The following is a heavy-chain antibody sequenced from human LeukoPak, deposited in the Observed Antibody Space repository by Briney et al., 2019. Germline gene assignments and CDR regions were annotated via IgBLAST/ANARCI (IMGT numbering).Heavy chain of an antibody. CDR1: GGSFSGYY. Sequence: SETLSLTCAVYGGSFSGYYWSWIRQPPGKGLEWIGEINHSGSTNYNPSLKSRVTISVDTSKNQFSLKLSSVTAADTAVYYCAREDGYNPAKLGYWGQGTLVTVSS. CDR2: INHSGST. V-gene: IGHV4-34*01. D-gene: IGHD5-24*01. J-gene: IGHJ4*02. CDR3: AREDGYNPAKLGY.